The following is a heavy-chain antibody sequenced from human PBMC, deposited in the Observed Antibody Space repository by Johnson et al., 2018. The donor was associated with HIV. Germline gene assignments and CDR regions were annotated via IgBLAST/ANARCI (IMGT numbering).Heavy chain of an antibody. CDR1: GFTFSSYA. CDR3: ARERGNDKSSLESLDI. D-gene: IGHD5-12*01. Sequence: QVQLVESGGGVVQPGRSLRLSCAASGFTFSSYAMHWVRQAPGKGLEWVAVIAYDGSNKYYADSVKGRFTISRDNSKNTLYLQMGRLRADDQAVYYCARERGNDKSSLESLDIWGQGTMVTVSS. V-gene: IGHV3-30*14. J-gene: IGHJ3*02. CDR2: IAYDGSNK.